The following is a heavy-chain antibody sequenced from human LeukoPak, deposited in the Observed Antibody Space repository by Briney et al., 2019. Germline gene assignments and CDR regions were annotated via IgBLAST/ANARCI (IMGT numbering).Heavy chain of an antibody. CDR2: INSDGSAA. CDR1: GFSFTTSW. V-gene: IGHV3-74*01. CDR3: AGDQKKNYYMNV. Sequence: GGSLRLSCAASGFSFTTSWMHWVRQAPGKGLVWVSCINSDGSAANYADSVKGRFTISRDNTKNTLSLQMYSLRGEDTAVYYCAGDQKKNYYMNVWGKGTTVTVSS. J-gene: IGHJ6*03.